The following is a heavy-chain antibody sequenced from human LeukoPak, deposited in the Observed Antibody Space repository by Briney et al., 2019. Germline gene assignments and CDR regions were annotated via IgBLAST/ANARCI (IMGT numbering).Heavy chain of an antibody. J-gene: IGHJ2*01. CDR2: ISSSGGST. CDR1: GFTFSSYA. D-gene: IGHD3-10*01. CDR3: AKGEGITMVRGVRYPWYFDL. Sequence: GGSLRLSCAASGFTFSSYAMSWVRQAPGKGLEWVSAISSSGGSTYYADSVKGRFTISRDNSKNTLYLQMNSLRAEDTAVYYCAKGEGITMVRGVRYPWYFDLWGRGTLVTVSS. V-gene: IGHV3-23*01.